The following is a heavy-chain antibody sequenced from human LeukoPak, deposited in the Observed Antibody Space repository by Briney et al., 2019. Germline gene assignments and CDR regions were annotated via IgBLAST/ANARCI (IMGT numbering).Heavy chain of an antibody. V-gene: IGHV4-34*01. CDR2: INDSGRI. CDR3: ARRWNYGRNYYIDV. CDR1: GGSFSNYY. J-gene: IGHJ6*03. D-gene: IGHD1-7*01. Sequence: SEPLSLIRAVCGGSFSNYYWRWIRQTPGRGGEWIGEINDSGRINYNPSLMSRVTVSLDTSKNQFSLRLTSVTATDTAVYYCARRWNYGRNYYIDVWGKGATVSVSS.